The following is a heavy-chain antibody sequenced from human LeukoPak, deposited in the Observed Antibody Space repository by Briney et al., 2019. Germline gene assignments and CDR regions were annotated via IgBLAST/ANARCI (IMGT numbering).Heavy chain of an antibody. CDR3: ASYETSGSLAY. Sequence: SETLSLTCTVSGGSINNYYWMWIRQPAGKGLEYIGRIHTSGNINYNPSLQSRLTMSIDTSKNQFSLKLNSMTAADTAVYYCASYETSGSLAYWGQGTLVIVSS. V-gene: IGHV4-4*07. CDR1: GGSINNYY. J-gene: IGHJ4*02. CDR2: IHTSGNI. D-gene: IGHD3-22*01.